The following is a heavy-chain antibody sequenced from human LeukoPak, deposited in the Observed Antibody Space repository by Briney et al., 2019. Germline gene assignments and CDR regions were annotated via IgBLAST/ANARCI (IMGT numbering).Heavy chain of an antibody. V-gene: IGHV1-2*02. Sequence: ASVKVSCKASGYTFTVYYMHWVRQAPRQGLEWMGWINPNSGGTNYAQKFQGRVTMTRDTSISTAYMELSRLRSDDTAGYYCATPRGAWLFPFDYWGQGTLVTVSS. D-gene: IGHD1-26*01. CDR2: INPNSGGT. J-gene: IGHJ4*02. CDR1: GYTFTVYY. CDR3: ATPRGAWLFPFDY.